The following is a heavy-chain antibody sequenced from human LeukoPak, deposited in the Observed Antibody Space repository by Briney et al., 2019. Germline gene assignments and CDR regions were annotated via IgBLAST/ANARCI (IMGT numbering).Heavy chain of an antibody. CDR1: GGSISSGGYY. Sequence: SETLFLTCTVSGGSISSGGYYWSWIRQHPGKGLEWIGYIYYSGSTYYNPSLKSRVTISVDTSKNQFSLKLSSVTAADTAVYYCARGWPYYDILTGYSTYYFDYWGQGTLVTVSS. V-gene: IGHV4-31*03. D-gene: IGHD3-9*01. J-gene: IGHJ4*02. CDR3: ARGWPYYDILTGYSTYYFDY. CDR2: IYYSGST.